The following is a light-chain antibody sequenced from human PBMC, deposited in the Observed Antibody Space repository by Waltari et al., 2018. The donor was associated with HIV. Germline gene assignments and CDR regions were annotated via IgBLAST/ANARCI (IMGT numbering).Light chain of an antibody. J-gene: IGKJ4*01. CDR3: QQVNSYPVT. CDR1: QGIRNY. Sequence: DIQLTQSPSLLSASVGDRVTITCRASQGIRNYLAWYQQKPGKAPNLLIYAASNLQSGVPSRFSGSGSGTEFSLTISSLQPEDFATYYCQQVNSYPVTFGGGTEVEI. CDR2: AAS. V-gene: IGKV1-9*01.